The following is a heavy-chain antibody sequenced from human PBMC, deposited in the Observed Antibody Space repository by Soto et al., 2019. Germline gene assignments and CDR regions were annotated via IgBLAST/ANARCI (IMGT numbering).Heavy chain of an antibody. CDR1: GFTFSSYA. D-gene: IGHD2-21*02. CDR2: IGPTGGPT. V-gene: IGHV3-23*01. CDR3: SWRGVTSTS. J-gene: IGHJ5*02. Sequence: GGSLRLSCAASGFTFSSYALSWVRQAPGKGLEWGSAIGPTGGPTYYAESVKGRFTISRDNSKKTLYLQMNSLGVDDTAVYYCSWRGVTSTSWGRGTLLTVSS.